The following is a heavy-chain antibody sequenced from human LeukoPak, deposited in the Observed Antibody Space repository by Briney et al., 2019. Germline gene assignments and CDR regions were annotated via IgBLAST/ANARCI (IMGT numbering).Heavy chain of an antibody. V-gene: IGHV3-30*03. CDR3: ARDIGWFGESTRDV. J-gene: IGHJ6*02. D-gene: IGHD3-10*01. CDR2: ISNDGSSK. Sequence: GGSLRLSCTASGFTFSTYGIHWVRQAPGKGLEWVTVISNDGSSKYYADSVKGRFTISRDNSKNTLYLQMNSLRAEDTAVYYCARDIGWFGESTRDVWGQGTTVTVSS. CDR1: GFTFSTYG.